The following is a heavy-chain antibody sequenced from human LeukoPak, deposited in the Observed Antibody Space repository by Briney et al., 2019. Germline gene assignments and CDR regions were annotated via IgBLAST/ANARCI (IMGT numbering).Heavy chain of an antibody. V-gene: IGHV4-34*01. CDR2: INHSGST. CDR3: ARGFIAAGAPGFDY. Sequence: SETLSLTCAVYGGSFSGYYWSWIRQPPGKGLEWIGEINHSGSTNYNPSLKSRVTISVDTSKNQFSLKLSSVTAADTAVYYCARGFIAAGAPGFDYWGQGTLVTVSS. CDR1: GGSFSGYY. J-gene: IGHJ4*02. D-gene: IGHD6-13*01.